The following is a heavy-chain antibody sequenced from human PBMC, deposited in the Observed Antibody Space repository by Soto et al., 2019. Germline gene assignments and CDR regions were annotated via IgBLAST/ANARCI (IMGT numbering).Heavy chain of an antibody. CDR3: ARDPSFYYDSSGSHPGAFDI. J-gene: IGHJ3*02. Sequence: PSETLSLTCTVSGGSISSGDYYWSWIRQPPGKGLEWLGYIYYSGSTYYNPSLKSRVTISVDTSKNQFSLKLSSVTAADTAVYYCARDPSFYYDSSGSHPGAFDIWGEGTMVTVSS. CDR1: GGSISSGDYY. V-gene: IGHV4-30-4*01. CDR2: IYYSGST. D-gene: IGHD3-22*01.